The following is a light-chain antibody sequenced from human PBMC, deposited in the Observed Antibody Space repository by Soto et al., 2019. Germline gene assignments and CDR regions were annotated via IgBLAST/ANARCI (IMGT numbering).Light chain of an antibody. J-gene: IGLJ2*01. Sequence: QSVLTQPPSASGTHGQRGTIFCSGSSSNIGTHTVIWYQQLPGAAPKLLIYSANQRPSGVPDRFSGSKSGTSASLAISGLQSDDEADYYCAAWDVSLVVFGGGTKLTVL. CDR2: SAN. CDR3: AAWDVSLVV. V-gene: IGLV1-44*01. CDR1: SSNIGTHT.